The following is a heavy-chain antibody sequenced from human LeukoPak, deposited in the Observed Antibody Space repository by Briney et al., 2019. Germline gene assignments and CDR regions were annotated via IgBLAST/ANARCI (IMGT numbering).Heavy chain of an antibody. J-gene: IGHJ4*02. V-gene: IGHV3-7*04. D-gene: IGHD7-27*01. Sequence: PGGSLRLSCAASGFTFSNYWMNWVRQAPGKGLEWVANIKKDGSEKYYVDSLKGRLTISRDNAKNSLYLQMSSLRAEDTAVYYCVRGWGYFDYWGQGTLVTVSS. CDR2: IKKDGSEK. CDR1: GFTFSNYW. CDR3: VRGWGYFDY.